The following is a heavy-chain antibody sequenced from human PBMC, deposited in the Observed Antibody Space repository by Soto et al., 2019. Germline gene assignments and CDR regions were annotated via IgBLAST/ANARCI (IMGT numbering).Heavy chain of an antibody. J-gene: IGHJ4*02. V-gene: IGHV4-31*03. CDR3: ARGKVYIYGPYYFDY. D-gene: IGHD5-18*01. Sequence: PSETLSLTCTVSGGSISSEGYYWSWFRQHPGKGLEWIGDIYYSGSTYYNPSLKSRVTISGDRSKNQFSLKLSSVSAADTALYYCARGKVYIYGPYYFDYWGQGTLVTVSS. CDR2: IYYSGST. CDR1: GGSISSEGYY.